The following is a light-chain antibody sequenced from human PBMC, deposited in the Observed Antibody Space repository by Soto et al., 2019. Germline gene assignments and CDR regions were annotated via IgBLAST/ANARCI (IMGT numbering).Light chain of an antibody. Sequence: EIVLTQSPGTLSLSPGERATLSCRASQSVSSSYLAWYQQKPGQAPRLLIYGASSRATGIPDRFSGSGSGTDFTLTISRLEPEDFAVFYCHCQQYGSSPGTFGQGTRVEGK. CDR3: QQYGSSPGT. V-gene: IGKV3-20*01. CDR1: QSVSSSY. J-gene: IGKJ1*01. CDR2: GAS.